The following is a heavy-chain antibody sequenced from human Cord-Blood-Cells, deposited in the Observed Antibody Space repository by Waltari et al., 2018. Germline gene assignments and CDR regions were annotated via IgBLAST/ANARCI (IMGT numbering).Heavy chain of an antibody. Sequence: QVQLQQWGAGLLKPSETLSLTCAVYGGSFSGYYWSWIRQPPGEGLEWSGEINHSGSTNYNPSLKSRVTISVDTSKNEFSLKLSSVTAADTAVYYCASLVIGAYWGQGTLVTVSS. V-gene: IGHV4-34*01. CDR2: INHSGST. D-gene: IGHD2-21*01. CDR1: GGSFSGYY. CDR3: ASLVIGAY. J-gene: IGHJ4*02.